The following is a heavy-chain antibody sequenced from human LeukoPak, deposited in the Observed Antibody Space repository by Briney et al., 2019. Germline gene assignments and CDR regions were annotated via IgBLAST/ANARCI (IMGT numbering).Heavy chain of an antibody. V-gene: IGHV4-30-4*08. CDR1: GGTISSGDYY. J-gene: IGHJ4*02. CDR3: ARVDTAMVGIFDY. Sequence: SETLSLTCTVSGGTISSGDYYWSWIRQPPGKGLEWIGYIYYSGSTYYNPSLKSRVTISVDTSKNQFSLKLSSVTAADTAVYYCARVDTAMVGIFDYWGQGTLVTVPS. CDR2: IYYSGST. D-gene: IGHD5-18*01.